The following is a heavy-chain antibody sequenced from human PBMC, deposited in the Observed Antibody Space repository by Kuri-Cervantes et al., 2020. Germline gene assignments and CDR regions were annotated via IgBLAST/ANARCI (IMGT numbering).Heavy chain of an antibody. CDR2: INHSGST. V-gene: IGHV4-30-2*01. J-gene: IGHJ4*02. CDR1: GGSISNGGYS. Sequence: LRLSCAVSGGSISNGGYSWSWIRLPPGKGLEWIGEINHSGSTNYNPSLKSRVTISVDTSKNQFSLKLSSVTAADTAVYYCARDDYGDVGGYWGQGTLVTVSS. CDR3: ARDDYGDVGGY. D-gene: IGHD4-17*01.